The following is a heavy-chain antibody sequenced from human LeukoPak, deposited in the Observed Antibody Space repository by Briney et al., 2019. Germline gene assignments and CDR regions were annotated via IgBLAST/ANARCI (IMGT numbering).Heavy chain of an antibody. V-gene: IGHV1-3*01. CDR2: INAGNGNT. CDR3: ARGFILYDFWSGYSPYGMDV. D-gene: IGHD3/OR15-3a*01. CDR1: GYTFTSYA. Sequence: ASVKVSCKASGYTFTSYAMHWARQAPGQRLGWMGWINAGNGNTKYSQKFQGRVTITRDTSASTAYMELSSLRSEDTAVYYCARGFILYDFWSGYSPYGMDVWGQGTTVTVSS. J-gene: IGHJ6*02.